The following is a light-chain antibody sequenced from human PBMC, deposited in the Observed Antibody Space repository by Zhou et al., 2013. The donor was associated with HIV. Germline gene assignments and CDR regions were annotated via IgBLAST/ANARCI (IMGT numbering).Light chain of an antibody. Sequence: QSALTQPASVSGSPGQSITVSCTGTNSDIGLYDYVSWYQQYPGKAPKLMIYDVTKRPSGISNRFSGSKSGNTASLTISGLQADDEADYYCSSYTSFSTWVFGGGTKFDRP. CDR2: DVT. CDR3: SSYTSFSTWV. J-gene: IGLJ3*02. V-gene: IGLV2-14*03. CDR1: NSDIGLYDY.